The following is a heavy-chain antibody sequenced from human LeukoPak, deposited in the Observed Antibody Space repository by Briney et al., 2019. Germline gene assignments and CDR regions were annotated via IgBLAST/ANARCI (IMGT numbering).Heavy chain of an antibody. CDR2: INPNSGDT. CDR3: ARANFLYCSSTTCLFDY. V-gene: IGHV1-2*02. D-gene: IGHD2-2*01. Sequence: GASVKVSCKASRYTFADSYLHWVRQAPGQGFEWMGWINPNSGDTNYAQKFQGRVTMTRDTSISTGHMEMSRLRSDDTVVYYCARANFLYCSSTTCLFDYWGQGTLVTVSS. CDR1: RYTFADSY. J-gene: IGHJ4*02.